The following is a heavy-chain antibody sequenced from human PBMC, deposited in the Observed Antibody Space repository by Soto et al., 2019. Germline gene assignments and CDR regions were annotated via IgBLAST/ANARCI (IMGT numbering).Heavy chain of an antibody. Sequence: QVLLQESGPGLVQPSGTLSLSCVVSGVSIGSNYYWGWVRQPPGKGLEWLGDMSHIGGVNYNPSLKSRVTISMDKSQNQFSLKLDSVTAADTAVYCCARSLGWYAIDYWGQGTLVIVSS. V-gene: IGHV4-4*01. CDR2: MSHIGGV. D-gene: IGHD6-19*01. J-gene: IGHJ4*02. CDR1: GVSIGSNYY. CDR3: ARSLGWYAIDY.